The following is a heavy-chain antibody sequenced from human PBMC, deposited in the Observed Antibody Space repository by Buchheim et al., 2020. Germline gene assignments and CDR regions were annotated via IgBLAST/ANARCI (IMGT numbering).Heavy chain of an antibody. CDR2: IIPILGIA. CDR1: GGTFSSYT. CDR3: AREFEACGGDCYDLDY. V-gene: IGHV1-69*08. J-gene: IGHJ4*02. D-gene: IGHD2-21*02. Sequence: QVQLVQSGAEVKKPGSSVKVSCKASGGTFSSYTISCVRQAPGQGLEWMGWIIPILGIANYAQKFQGRVTITAAKSTSTAYMELSSLRSEDTAVYYCAREFEACGGDCYDLDYWGQGTL.